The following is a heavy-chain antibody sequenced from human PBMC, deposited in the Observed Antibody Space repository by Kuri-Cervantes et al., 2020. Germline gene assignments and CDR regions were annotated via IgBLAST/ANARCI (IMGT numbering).Heavy chain of an antibody. D-gene: IGHD3-10*01. CDR3: ARYGSGSYYNGFDDAFDI. CDR2: INHSGST. Sequence: SETLSLTCAVYGGSFSGYYWSWIRQPPGKGLEWIGEINHSGSTYYNPSLKSRVTISVDRSKNQFSLKLSSVTAADTAVYYCARYGSGSYYNGFDDAFDIWGQGTMVTVSS. CDR1: GGSFSGYY. J-gene: IGHJ3*02. V-gene: IGHV4-34*01.